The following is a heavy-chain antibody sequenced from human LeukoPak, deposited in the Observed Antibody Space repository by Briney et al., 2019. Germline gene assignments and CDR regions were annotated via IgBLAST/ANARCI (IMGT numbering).Heavy chain of an antibody. CDR1: GGSISSYY. D-gene: IGHD4-17*01. J-gene: IGHJ6*02. CDR2: IYYSGST. Sequence: SETLSLTCTVSGGSISSYYWSWIRQPPGKGLEWIGYIYYSGSTNYNPSLKSRVTISVDTSKNQFSLKLSSVTAADTAVYYCARDFSHDYGDYYYYYGMDVWGQGTTVTVSS. CDR3: ARDFSHDYGDYYYYYGMDV. V-gene: IGHV4-59*01.